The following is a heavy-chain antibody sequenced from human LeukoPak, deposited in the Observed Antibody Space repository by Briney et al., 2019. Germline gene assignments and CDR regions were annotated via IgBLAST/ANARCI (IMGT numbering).Heavy chain of an antibody. J-gene: IGHJ3*02. CDR2: IIPIFGTA. D-gene: IGHD3-22*01. V-gene: IGHV1-69*01. Sequence: GPSVKVSCKASGGTFSSYAISWVRQAPGQGLEWMGGIIPIFGTANYAQKFQGRVTITADESTSTAYMELSSLRSEDTAVYYCATASMIVVVNAFDIWGQGTMVTVSS. CDR1: GGTFSSYA. CDR3: ATASMIVVVNAFDI.